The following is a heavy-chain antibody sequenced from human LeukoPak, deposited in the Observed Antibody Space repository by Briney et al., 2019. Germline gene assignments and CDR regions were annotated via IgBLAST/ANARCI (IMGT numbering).Heavy chain of an antibody. CDR3: ARAPMYYYDSSGLDYYFDY. Sequence: SETLSLTCTVSGYSISSGYYWGWIRQPPGKGLEWIGSIYHSGSTYYNPSLKSRVTISVDTSKNQFSMKLSSVTAADTAVYYCARAPMYYYDSSGLDYYFDYWGQRTLDTVSS. CDR2: IYHSGST. D-gene: IGHD3-22*01. CDR1: GYSISSGYY. J-gene: IGHJ4*02. V-gene: IGHV4-38-2*02.